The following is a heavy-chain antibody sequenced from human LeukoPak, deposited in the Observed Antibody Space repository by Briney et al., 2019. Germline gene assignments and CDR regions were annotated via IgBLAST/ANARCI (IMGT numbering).Heavy chain of an antibody. D-gene: IGHD3-10*01. V-gene: IGHV3-23*01. CDR1: GFTFDDYA. CDR2: ISGSGGST. CDR3: ARVQRVKFPLKYYFDY. Sequence: GRSLRLSCAASGFTFDDYAMHWVRQAPGKGLEWVSAISGSGGSTYYADSVKGRFTISRDNSKNTLYLQMNSLRAEDTAVYYCARVQRVKFPLKYYFDYWGQGTLVTVSS. J-gene: IGHJ4*02.